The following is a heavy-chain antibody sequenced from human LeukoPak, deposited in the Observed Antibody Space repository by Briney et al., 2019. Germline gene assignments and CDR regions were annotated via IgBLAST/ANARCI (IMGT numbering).Heavy chain of an antibody. J-gene: IGHJ5*02. CDR3: ARHWSDYYGSGTPEDWFDP. Sequence: SETVSLTCTVSGGSISSYYWSWIRQPPGKGLEWIGYIYYSGSTNYNPSLKSRVTISVDTSKNQFSLKLSSVTAADTAVYYCARHWSDYYGSGTPEDWFDPWGQGTLVTVSS. D-gene: IGHD3-10*01. V-gene: IGHV4-59*01. CDR2: IYYSGST. CDR1: GGSISSYY.